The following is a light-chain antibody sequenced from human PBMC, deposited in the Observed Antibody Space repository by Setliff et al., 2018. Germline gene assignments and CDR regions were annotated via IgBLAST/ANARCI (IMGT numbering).Light chain of an antibody. J-gene: IGLJ2*01. Sequence: QSVLTQPPSVSGAPGQRVTISCTGRSSNIGAGYDVHWYQQFPGTSLKLLIYTNTKRPSGVPDRISGSKSGTSASLAIAGLQADDEAEYYCQSYDSVVSAVVFGGGTKGTVL. CDR1: SSNIGAGYD. V-gene: IGLV1-40*01. CDR3: QSYDSVVSAVV. CDR2: TNT.